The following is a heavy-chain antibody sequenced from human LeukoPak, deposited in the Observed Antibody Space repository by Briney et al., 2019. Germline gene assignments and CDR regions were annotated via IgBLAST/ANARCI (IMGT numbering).Heavy chain of an antibody. V-gene: IGHV3-64D*09. D-gene: IGHD6-19*01. CDR2: ISSNGGST. J-gene: IGHJ3*02. CDR1: GFTFSSYA. CDR3: VKPLISVVGRGVFYI. Sequence: GGSLRLSCSASGFTFSSYAMHWVRQAPGKGLEYVSVISSNGGSTYYADSVKGRFTISRDNSKNTLYLQMSSLRAEDTAVYYCVKPLISVVGRGVFYIGAKGKMVTFFS.